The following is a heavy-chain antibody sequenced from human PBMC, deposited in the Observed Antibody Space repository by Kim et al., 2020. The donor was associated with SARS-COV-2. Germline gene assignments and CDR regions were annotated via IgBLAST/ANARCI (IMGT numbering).Heavy chain of an antibody. D-gene: IGHD3-22*01. V-gene: IGHV4-31*02. J-gene: IGHJ1*01. Sequence: YIQSLGSRVTMSVDTSKNQFSLKRRSVTAADTAVYYCARVRRCYDSRGPTWGQGTLVTVSS. CDR3: ARVRRCYDSRGPT.